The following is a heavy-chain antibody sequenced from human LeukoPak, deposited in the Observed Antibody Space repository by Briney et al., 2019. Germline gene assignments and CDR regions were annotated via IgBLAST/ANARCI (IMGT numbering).Heavy chain of an antibody. CDR1: GFTFSSYW. CDR2: ISGSGGST. J-gene: IGHJ4*02. V-gene: IGHV3-23*01. Sequence: GGSLRLSCAASGFTFSSYWMSWVRQAPGKGLEWVSAISGSGGSTYYADSVKGRFTISRDNSENTLYLQMNSLRAEDTAVYYCAKDRNLDYYDSSGYYDYWGQGTLVTVSS. CDR3: AKDRNLDYYDSSGYYDY. D-gene: IGHD3-22*01.